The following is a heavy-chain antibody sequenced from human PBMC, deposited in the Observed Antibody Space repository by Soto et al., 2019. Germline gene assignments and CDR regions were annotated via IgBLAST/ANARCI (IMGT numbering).Heavy chain of an antibody. CDR3: ARVRYDRSGPPYYFDY. J-gene: IGHJ4*02. V-gene: IGHV4-31*03. D-gene: IGHD3-22*01. CDR1: GGSISSGGYY. CDR2: IYYSGST. Sequence: PSETLSLTCTVSGGSISSGGYYWSWIRQHPGKGLEWIGYIYYSGSTYYNPSLKSRVTISVDTSKNQFSLKLSSVTAADTAVYYCARVRYDRSGPPYYFDYWGQGTLVTVSS.